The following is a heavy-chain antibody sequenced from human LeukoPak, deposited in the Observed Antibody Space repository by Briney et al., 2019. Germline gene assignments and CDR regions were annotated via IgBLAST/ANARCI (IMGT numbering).Heavy chain of an antibody. CDR3: ATEKDLLLDS. Sequence: GASVKVSCKVSGYSFIELSTHWVRQAPGQGLEWMGGFDPGDDETIYAQKLQGRVTMTEDTSTDTAYLELSSLRSEDTAVYFCATEKDLLLDSWGQGTPVTVSS. CDR2: FDPGDDET. CDR1: GYSFIELS. D-gene: IGHD1-26*01. J-gene: IGHJ5*01. V-gene: IGHV1-24*01.